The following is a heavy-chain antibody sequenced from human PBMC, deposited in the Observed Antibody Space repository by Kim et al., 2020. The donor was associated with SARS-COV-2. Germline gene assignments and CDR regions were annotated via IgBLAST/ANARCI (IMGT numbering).Heavy chain of an antibody. D-gene: IGHD3-9*01. Sequence: GGSLRLSCAASGFTFSSYGMHWVRQAPGKGLEWVAVIWYDGSNKYYADSVKGRFTISRDNSKNTLYLQMNSLRAEDTAVYYCARAVGRYFDWLPSGYWGQGTLVTVSS. J-gene: IGHJ4*02. V-gene: IGHV3-33*01. CDR1: GFTFSSYG. CDR2: IWYDGSNK. CDR3: ARAVGRYFDWLPSGY.